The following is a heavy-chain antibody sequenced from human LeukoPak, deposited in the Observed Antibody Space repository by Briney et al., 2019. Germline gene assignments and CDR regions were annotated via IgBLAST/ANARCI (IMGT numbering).Heavy chain of an antibody. CDR1: GFTFDDYG. CDR2: INWNGDST. J-gene: IGHJ4*02. CDR3: ARGPLTGSMLGDFDY. D-gene: IGHD7-27*01. Sequence: GGSLRLSCAASGFTFDDYGMSWVRQAPGKELEWVSGINWNGDSTDYADSVKGRFTISRDNARNSLYVQMNSLRAEDTALYYCARGPLTGSMLGDFDYWGQGTLVTVSS. V-gene: IGHV3-20*04.